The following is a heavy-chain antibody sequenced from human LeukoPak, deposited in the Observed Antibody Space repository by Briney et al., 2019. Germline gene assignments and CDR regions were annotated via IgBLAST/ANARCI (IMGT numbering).Heavy chain of an antibody. J-gene: IGHJ4*02. Sequence: GGSLRLSCAASGFIFSNYAMSWVRQAPGKGLEWVSAIDSTGAYTWYADSVKGRFTISKDSSKTILYLQMNSLRAEDTAVYYCAKDSSSGYWGQGTLVTVSS. D-gene: IGHD6-6*01. CDR1: GFIFSNYA. V-gene: IGHV3-23*01. CDR3: AKDSSSGY. CDR2: IDSTGAYT.